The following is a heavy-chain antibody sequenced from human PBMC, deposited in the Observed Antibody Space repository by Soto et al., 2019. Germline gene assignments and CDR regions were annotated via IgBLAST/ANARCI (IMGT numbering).Heavy chain of an antibody. CDR3: ARALYRRGTYSAFDN. Sequence: QVPLVQSGPEVKKPGASVTVSCKTSGYTPTNYDIGWVRQAPGQGLEWMGWISAYNGNRKSAQKLQGRLTMTTDTSTKTAYMELRSLRSDDTAVYFCARALYRRGTYSAFDNWGQGTLVTVSS. CDR2: ISAYNGNR. J-gene: IGHJ4*02. D-gene: IGHD3-16*01. V-gene: IGHV1-18*01. CDR1: GYTPTNYD.